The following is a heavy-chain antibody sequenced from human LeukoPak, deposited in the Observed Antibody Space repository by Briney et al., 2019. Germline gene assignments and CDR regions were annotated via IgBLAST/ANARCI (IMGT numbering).Heavy chain of an antibody. CDR2: ISSSGSTI. D-gene: IGHD3-10*01. Sequence: PGGSLRLSCAASGFTFSSYSMNWVRQAPGKGLEWVSYISSSGSTIYYADSVKGRFTISRDNAKNSLYLQMNSLRAEDTAVYYCARGDGGWFGAYYFDYWGQGTLVTVSS. CDR1: GFTFSSYS. J-gene: IGHJ4*02. V-gene: IGHV3-48*04. CDR3: ARGDGGWFGAYYFDY.